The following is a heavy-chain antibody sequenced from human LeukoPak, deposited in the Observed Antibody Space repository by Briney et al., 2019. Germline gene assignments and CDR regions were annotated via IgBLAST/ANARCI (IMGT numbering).Heavy chain of an antibody. Sequence: GGSLRLSCAASGFTFSSYGMHWVRQAPGKGLEWVAFIRYDGSNKYYADSVKGRFTISRDNSKNTLYLQMNSLRAEDTAVYYCARANLYYYDSSGSEAFDIWGQGTMVTVSS. CDR3: ARANLYYYDSSGSEAFDI. CDR1: GFTFSSYG. D-gene: IGHD3-22*01. CDR2: IRYDGSNK. V-gene: IGHV3-30*02. J-gene: IGHJ3*02.